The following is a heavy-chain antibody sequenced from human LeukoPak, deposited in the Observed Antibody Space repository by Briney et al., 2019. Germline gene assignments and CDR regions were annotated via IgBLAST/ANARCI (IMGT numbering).Heavy chain of an antibody. D-gene: IGHD3-10*01. Sequence: ASVKVSCKASGYTFSSYYMHWVRQAPGQGLEWMGLINPSGGSTNYAQKFQGRVTMTRDTSTSTVYMELSSLRSEDTAVYYCARHPRYYYGSGSKNAFDIWGQGTMVTVSS. J-gene: IGHJ3*02. CDR2: INPSGGST. CDR1: GYTFSSYY. CDR3: ARHPRYYYGSGSKNAFDI. V-gene: IGHV1-46*01.